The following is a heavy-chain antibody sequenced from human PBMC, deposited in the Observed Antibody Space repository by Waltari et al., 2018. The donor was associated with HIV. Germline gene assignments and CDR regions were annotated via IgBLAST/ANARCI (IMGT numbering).Heavy chain of an antibody. CDR2: INWNGGST. Sequence: EVQLVESGGGVVRPGGSLRLSCAASGFNFDDYGMCWVRHAPGKGLEWVSGINWNGGSTGYADSVKGRFTSSRDNAKNSLYLQMNSLRAEDTALYYCARDYGSGSYYNYWGQGTLVTVSS. CDR3: ARDYGSGSYYNY. J-gene: IGHJ4*02. V-gene: IGHV3-20*04. CDR1: GFNFDDYG. D-gene: IGHD3-10*01.